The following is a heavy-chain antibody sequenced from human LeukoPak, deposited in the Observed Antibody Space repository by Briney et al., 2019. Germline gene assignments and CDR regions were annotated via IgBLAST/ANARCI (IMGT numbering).Heavy chain of an antibody. CDR3: ARGYGGNSWHFDY. CDR2: IWYDGSNK. V-gene: IGHV3-33*01. D-gene: IGHD4-23*01. Sequence: PGGSLRLLCAASGYTFSSYGMHWVRQAPGKGLEGVAIIWYDGSNKYYADSVKGRFTISRDNSKDTLYLHMNSLRAEDTAVYYCARGYGGNSWHFDYWGQGTLVTVSS. CDR1: GYTFSSYG. J-gene: IGHJ4*02.